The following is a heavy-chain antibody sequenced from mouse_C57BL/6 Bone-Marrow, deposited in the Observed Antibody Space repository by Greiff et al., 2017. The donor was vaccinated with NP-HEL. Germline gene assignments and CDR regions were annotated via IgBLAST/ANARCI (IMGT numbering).Heavy chain of an antibody. CDR2: ISSGRSTI. V-gene: IGHV5-17*01. CDR3: ARPGYGNPFDY. Sequence: EWVAYISSGRSTIYYADTVKGRFTISRDNAKNTLFLQMTSLRSEDTAMYYCARPGYGNPFDYWGQGTTLTVSS. J-gene: IGHJ2*01. D-gene: IGHD2-10*02.